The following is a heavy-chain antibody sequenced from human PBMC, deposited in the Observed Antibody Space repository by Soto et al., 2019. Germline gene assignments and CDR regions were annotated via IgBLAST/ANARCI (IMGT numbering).Heavy chain of an antibody. D-gene: IGHD3-3*02. Sequence: GASVKVSCKTSGYIFTSYYIHWVRQAPGQGLEWMGIINPSGGTTTYAQKFQGRVTMTRDTSTSTVYMELSSLRSEDTAVYYCARDSPPIASWGQGTLVTVSS. V-gene: IGHV1-46*01. CDR3: ARDSPPIAS. CDR2: INPSGGTT. CDR1: GYIFTSYY. J-gene: IGHJ5*02.